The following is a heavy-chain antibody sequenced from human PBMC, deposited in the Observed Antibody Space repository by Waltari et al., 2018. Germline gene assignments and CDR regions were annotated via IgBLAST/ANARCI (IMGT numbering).Heavy chain of an antibody. CDR1: GYTFTSYY. V-gene: IGHV1-46*01. Sequence: QVQLVQSGAEVKKPGASVKVSCTASGYTFTSYYMHWVRQAPGQGLEWMGIINPSGGSTSYAQKFQGRVTMTRDTSTSTVYMELSSLRSEDTAVYYCARDRRRGYSYGRDAFDIWGQGTMVTVSS. CDR3: ARDRRRGYSYGRDAFDI. CDR2: INPSGGST. J-gene: IGHJ3*02. D-gene: IGHD5-18*01.